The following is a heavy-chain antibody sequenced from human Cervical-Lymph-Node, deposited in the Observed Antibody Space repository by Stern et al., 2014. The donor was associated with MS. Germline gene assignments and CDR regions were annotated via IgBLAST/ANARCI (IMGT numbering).Heavy chain of an antibody. Sequence: VQLVESGGGVVQPGRSLRLSCAVSGFTFSSYDMHWVRQAPGKGLEWVAAIWYNGDKKDFADSVKGRFTISRDNSKNTLLLQMNSLRADDTAVYYCARGGVWVDYDALDIRGLGTMVTVSS. CDR1: GFTFSSYD. CDR2: IWYNGDKK. CDR3: ARGGVWVDYDALDI. D-gene: IGHD3-16*01. J-gene: IGHJ3*02. V-gene: IGHV3-33*01.